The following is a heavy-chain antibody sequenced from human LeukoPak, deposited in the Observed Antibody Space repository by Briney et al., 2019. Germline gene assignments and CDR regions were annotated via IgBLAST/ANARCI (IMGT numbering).Heavy chain of an antibody. V-gene: IGHV3-23*01. J-gene: IGHJ4*02. CDR2: ISGSGGST. D-gene: IGHD4-17*01. Sequence: GGSLRLSCAASGFTFSSYAMSWVRQAPGKGLEWGSAISGSGGSTYYADSVKGRFTISRDNAKNTLYLQMNSLRAEDTAVYYCARGSEDGDYEDYFDYWGQGTLVTVSS. CDR1: GFTFSSYA. CDR3: ARGSEDGDYEDYFDY.